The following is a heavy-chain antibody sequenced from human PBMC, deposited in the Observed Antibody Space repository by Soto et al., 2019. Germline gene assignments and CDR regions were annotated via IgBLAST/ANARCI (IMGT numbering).Heavy chain of an antibody. CDR2: INSDGSST. CDR3: ARGFSGSGYYRFDY. Sequence: GGSMRLSCAASGFTFSGYWMHWVRQAPGKGLVCVSRINSDGSSTSYADSVKGRFTISRDNAKNTLYLQMNSLRAEDTAVYYCARGFSGSGYYRFDYWGQGTLVTVSS. V-gene: IGHV3-74*01. D-gene: IGHD3-3*01. CDR1: GFTFSGYW. J-gene: IGHJ4*02.